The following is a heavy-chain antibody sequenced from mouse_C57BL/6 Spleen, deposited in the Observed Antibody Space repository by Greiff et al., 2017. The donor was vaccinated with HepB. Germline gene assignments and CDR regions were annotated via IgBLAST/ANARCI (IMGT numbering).Heavy chain of an antibody. CDR3: TRWRSTMVSFDY. J-gene: IGHJ2*01. CDR1: GYTFTDYE. D-gene: IGHD2-2*01. Sequence: VKLMESGAELVRPGASVTLSCKASGYTFTDYEMHWVKQTPVHGLEWIGAIDPETGGTAYNQKFKGKAILTADKSSSTAYMELRSLTSEDSAVYYCTRWRSTMVSFDYWGQGTTLTVSS. V-gene: IGHV1-15*01. CDR2: IDPETGGT.